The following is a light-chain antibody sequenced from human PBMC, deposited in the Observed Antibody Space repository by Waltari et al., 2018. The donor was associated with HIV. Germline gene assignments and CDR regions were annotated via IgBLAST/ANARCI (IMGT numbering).Light chain of an antibody. CDR3: QSSDSTLSGSV. J-gene: IGLJ2*01. V-gene: IGLV1-40*01. Sequence: QSVLTQPPSVSGAPGQRVTPSCTGPSSNIETHEVHSYQQFPGTAPRLLIYNSNNRPSGVPDRFSASKSGTSASLAITGLQADDEAYYYCQSSDSTLSGSVFGGGTKLTVL. CDR2: NSN. CDR1: SSNIETHE.